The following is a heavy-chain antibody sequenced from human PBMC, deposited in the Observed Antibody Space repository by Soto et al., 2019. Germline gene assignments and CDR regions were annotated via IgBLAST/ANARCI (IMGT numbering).Heavy chain of an antibody. CDR1: GFTLSDHY. CDR2: SRNQANGYST. V-gene: IGHV3-72*01. D-gene: IGHD3-22*01. J-gene: IGHJ4*02. CDR3: VRDTYFSDSSSYTRCFDF. Sequence: EVQLVESGGGLVQPGGPLRLSCSVSGFTLSDHYIDWVRQAPGKGLEWVGRSRNQANGYSTIYAASVKGRFTTSRDDSKILVFMQMENLRTEDTAVYYCVRDTYFSDSSSYTRCFDFWGQGALVTVSS.